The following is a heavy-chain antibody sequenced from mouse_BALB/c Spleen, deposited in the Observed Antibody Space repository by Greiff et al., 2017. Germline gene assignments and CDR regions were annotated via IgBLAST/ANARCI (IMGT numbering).Heavy chain of an antibody. CDR1: GDSITSGY. Sequence: EVQVVESGPSLVKPSQTLSLTCSVTGDSITSGYWNWIRKFPGNKLEYMGYISYSGSTYYNPSLKSRISITRDTSKNQYYLQLNSVTTEDTATYYCARRGTVAPYAMDYWGQGTSVTVSS. CDR2: ISYSGST. V-gene: IGHV3-8*02. J-gene: IGHJ4*01. D-gene: IGHD1-1*01. CDR3: ARRGTVAPYAMDY.